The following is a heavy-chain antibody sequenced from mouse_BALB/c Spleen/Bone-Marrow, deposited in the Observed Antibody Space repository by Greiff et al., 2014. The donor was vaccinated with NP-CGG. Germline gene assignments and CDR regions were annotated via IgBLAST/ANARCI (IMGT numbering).Heavy chain of an antibody. J-gene: IGHJ3*01. CDR2: IWAGGTT. CDR1: GFSLISYG. CDR3: ARDSDYGSTLFAY. V-gene: IGHV2-9*02. Sequence: LVESGPGLAAPSPSLSITCTVSGFSLISYGVHWVRQPPGGGLEWLGVIWAGGTTNYNSALMSRLSISKDNSKSQVFLKMNSLQTDDTAIYYCARDSDYGSTLFAYWGQGTLVTVSA. D-gene: IGHD1-1*01.